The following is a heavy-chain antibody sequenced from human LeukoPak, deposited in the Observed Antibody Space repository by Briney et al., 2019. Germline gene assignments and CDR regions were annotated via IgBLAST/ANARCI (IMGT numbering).Heavy chain of an antibody. V-gene: IGHV1-3*01. D-gene: IGHD3-3*01. CDR1: GYTFIMYG. Sequence: ASVKVSCKASGYTFIMYGIHWVRQPPGQRLEWMGWINAGNGNTEYSQKFQGRVTITRDTSASTAYMELSSLSSEDTAVYYCARTAQFGVVEDAFDIWGQGTMVTVSS. J-gene: IGHJ3*02. CDR2: INAGNGNT. CDR3: ARTAQFGVVEDAFDI.